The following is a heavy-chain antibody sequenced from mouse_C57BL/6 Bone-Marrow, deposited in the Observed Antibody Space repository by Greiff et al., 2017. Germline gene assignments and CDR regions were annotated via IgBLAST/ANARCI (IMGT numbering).Heavy chain of an antibody. CDR2: IDPEDGET. D-gene: IGHD2-4*01. V-gene: IGHV14-2*01. J-gene: IGHJ2*01. Sequence: EVQLQQSGAELVKPGASVKLSCTASGFNIKDYYMHWVKQRTEQGLEWIGRIDPEDGETKYAPTFQGKATITADTSSNTAYLQLSSLAAEDTAVYYCALYDYDAGDYWGQGTTLTVSS. CDR1: GFNIKDYY. CDR3: ALYDYDAGDY.